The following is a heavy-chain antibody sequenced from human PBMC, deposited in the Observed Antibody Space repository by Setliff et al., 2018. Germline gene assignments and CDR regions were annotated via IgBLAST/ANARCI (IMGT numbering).Heavy chain of an antibody. J-gene: IGHJ4*02. D-gene: IGHD3-10*01. V-gene: IGHV4-61*10. CDR1: GGSVNSGYDN. CDR3: ARRFSSGNYNNLGY. CDR2: INRRGST. Sequence: PSETLSLTCTVSGGSVNSGYDNWNWLRQPAGKGLEWIGHINRRGSTNFSPSLKSRVTMTRNTSISTAYMELSALRSDDTAVYYCARRFSSGNYNNLGYWGQGALVTVSS.